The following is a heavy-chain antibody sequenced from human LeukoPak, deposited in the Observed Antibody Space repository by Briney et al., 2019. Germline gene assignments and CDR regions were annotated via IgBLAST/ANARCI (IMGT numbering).Heavy chain of an antibody. CDR1: GFTFSSYA. Sequence: GGSLRLSCAASGFTFSSYAMSWVRQAPGKGLEWVSAISGSGGSTYYADSVKGRFTISRDNSKNTLYLQMNSLRAEDTAVYYCAKVGAWELLRGHRAFDIWGQGTMVTVSS. D-gene: IGHD1-26*01. J-gene: IGHJ3*02. CDR3: AKVGAWELLRGHRAFDI. V-gene: IGHV3-23*01. CDR2: ISGSGGST.